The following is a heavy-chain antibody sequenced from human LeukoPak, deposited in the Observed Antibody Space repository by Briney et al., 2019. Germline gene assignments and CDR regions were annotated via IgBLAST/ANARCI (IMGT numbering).Heavy chain of an antibody. CDR3: ARDISAAAGIDY. Sequence: ASVKVSCKASGYTLTGYYMHWVRQAPGQGLEWMGWTNPNSGGTNYAQKFQGRVTMTRDTSISTAYMELSRLRSDDTAVYYCARDISAAAGIDYWGQGTLVTVPS. CDR2: TNPNSGGT. J-gene: IGHJ4*02. CDR1: GYTLTGYY. V-gene: IGHV1-2*02. D-gene: IGHD6-13*01.